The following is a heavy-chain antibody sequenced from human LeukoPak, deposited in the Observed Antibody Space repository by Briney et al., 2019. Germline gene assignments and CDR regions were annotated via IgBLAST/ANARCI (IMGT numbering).Heavy chain of an antibody. J-gene: IGHJ1*01. D-gene: IGHD3-10*01. CDR2: IYYNGKT. Sequence: SETLSLTCTVSGCSVSSGTYYWSWIRQPPGKGLEWIGYIYYNGKTNYNPSLMSRVTMSVDTSKNQFSLKLSSVTAADTAVYYCARDRGYGSGSHYFQHWGQGTLVTVSS. CDR1: GCSVSSGTYY. V-gene: IGHV4-61*01. CDR3: ARDRGYGSGSHYFQH.